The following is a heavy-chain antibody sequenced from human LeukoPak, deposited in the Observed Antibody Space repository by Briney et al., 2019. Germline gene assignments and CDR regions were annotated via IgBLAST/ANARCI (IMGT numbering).Heavy chain of an antibody. D-gene: IGHD6-19*01. J-gene: IGHJ4*02. CDR3: AREWGRIAVAGGPGY. CDR2: IWYDGRTK. V-gene: IGHV3-33*01. Sequence: PGESLRLSCEVSGFIFSNDGMHWVRQAPGKGLEWLALIWYDGRTKFHADSVKGRFTISRDNSANTLYLQMSSLRVEDTAVYYCAREWGRIAVAGGPGYWGQGARVTVSS. CDR1: GFIFSNDG.